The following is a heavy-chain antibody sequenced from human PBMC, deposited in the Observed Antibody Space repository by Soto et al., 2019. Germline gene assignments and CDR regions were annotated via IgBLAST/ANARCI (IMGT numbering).Heavy chain of an antibody. V-gene: IGHV4-34*01. Sequence: LSLTCAVYGGSFSGYYWSWIRQPPGKGLEWIGEINHSGSTNYNPSLKSRVTISVDTSKNQFSLKLSSVTAADTAVYYCARGFSAAAAGTLNYYGMDVWGQGTTVTVSS. J-gene: IGHJ6*02. CDR1: GGSFSGYY. D-gene: IGHD6-13*01. CDR2: INHSGST. CDR3: ARGFSAAAAGTLNYYGMDV.